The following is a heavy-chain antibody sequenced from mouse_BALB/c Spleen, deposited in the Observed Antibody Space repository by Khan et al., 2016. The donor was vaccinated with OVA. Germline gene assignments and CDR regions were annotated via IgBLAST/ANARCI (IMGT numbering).Heavy chain of an antibody. V-gene: IGHV2-2*02. CDR3: ARNYDYDEGLSY. CDR2: IWSGGST. D-gene: IGHD2-4*01. CDR1: GFSLTSYG. Sequence: VQLQESGPGLVQPSQSLSITCTVSGFSLTSYGVHWVRQSPGKGLEWLGVIWSGGSTDYNAAFISRLSISKDNSKSQVFFKLNNLQASDTAIYYCARNYDYDEGLSYWGQGTLVTVSA. J-gene: IGHJ3*01.